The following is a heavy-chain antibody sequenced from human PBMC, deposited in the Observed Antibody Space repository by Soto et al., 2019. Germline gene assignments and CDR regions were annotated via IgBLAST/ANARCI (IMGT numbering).Heavy chain of an antibody. Sequence: LRLSCAASGFTFSDYAMSWVRQAPGKGLEWVSVINSDGATYYADSVQGRFSISRDNSKSTLCLQMNSLSVEDTAIYYCASRPRGSVAGTLDSWGQGSLVTASS. V-gene: IGHV3-23*01. CDR2: INSDGAT. J-gene: IGHJ5*01. D-gene: IGHD6-19*01. CDR1: GFTFSDYA. CDR3: ASRPRGSVAGTLDS.